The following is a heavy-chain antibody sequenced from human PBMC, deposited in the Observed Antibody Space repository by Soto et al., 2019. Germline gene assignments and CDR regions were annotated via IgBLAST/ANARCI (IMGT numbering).Heavy chain of an antibody. V-gene: IGHV3-7*01. CDR1: GFTFSSYW. CDR3: ASLLGPAWFDP. Sequence: VQLVESGGGLVQPGGSLRLSCAASGFTFSSYWMSWVRQAPGKGLAWVANIKQDGSEKYYVDSVKGRFTISRDNAKNSLYLQMNSLRAEDTAVYYGASLLGPAWFDPWGQGTLVTVSS. J-gene: IGHJ5*02. D-gene: IGHD3-16*01. CDR2: IKQDGSEK.